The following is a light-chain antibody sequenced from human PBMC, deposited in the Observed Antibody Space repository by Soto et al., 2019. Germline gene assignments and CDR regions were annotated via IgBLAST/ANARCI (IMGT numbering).Light chain of an antibody. V-gene: IGKV3-11*01. J-gene: IGKJ1*01. CDR2: YAS. CDR3: QQRSNWPWT. CDR1: PSDSSY. Sequence: IVFTQSPATLSLSPGERATLSCRASPSDSSYLAWYQQKPGQAPRLLIYYASTRATGIPARFSGSGSGTDFTLTISSLEPEDFAVYYCQQRSNWPWTFGQGTKVDIK.